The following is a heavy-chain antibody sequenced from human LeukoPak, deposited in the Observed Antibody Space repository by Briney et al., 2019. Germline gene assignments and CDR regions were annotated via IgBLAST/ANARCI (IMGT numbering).Heavy chain of an antibody. CDR2: ISSSSSTI. Sequence: GGSLRLSCAASGFTFSTFAMIWVRQAPGKGLEWVSYISSSSSTIYYADSVKGRFTISRDNSKNTLYLQMNSLRAEDTAVYYCAKPASGNLRPIDAFDIWGQGTMVTVSS. CDR1: GFTFSTFA. V-gene: IGHV3-23*01. CDR3: AKPASGNLRPIDAFDI. D-gene: IGHD1-26*01. J-gene: IGHJ3*02.